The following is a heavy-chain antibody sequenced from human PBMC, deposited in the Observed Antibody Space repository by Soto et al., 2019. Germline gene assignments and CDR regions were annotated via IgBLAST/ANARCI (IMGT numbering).Heavy chain of an antibody. D-gene: IGHD3-16*02. Sequence: QVQLQESGPGLVKPSETLSLTCTVSGGSVSSGSYYWSWIRQPPGKGLEWIGYIYYSGSTNYNPSLKSRVTISVDTSKNQFSLKLRSVTAADTAVYYCARALKMIAFGGVIVRTFDYWGQGTLVTVSS. V-gene: IGHV4-61*01. J-gene: IGHJ4*02. CDR1: GGSVSSGSYY. CDR3: ARALKMIAFGGVIVRTFDY. CDR2: IYYSGST.